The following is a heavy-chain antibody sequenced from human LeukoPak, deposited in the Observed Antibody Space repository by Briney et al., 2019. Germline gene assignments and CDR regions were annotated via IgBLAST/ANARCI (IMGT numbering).Heavy chain of an antibody. CDR3: AREGRYDSSGYWRGLDS. V-gene: IGHV4-59*12. Sequence: SETLSLTCTVSGGSISSYYWSWIRQPPGKGLEWIGYIYYSGSTNYNPSLKSRVTISVDTSKNQFSLKLSSVTAADTAVYYCAREGRYDSSGYWRGLDSWGQGTLVTVSS. D-gene: IGHD3-22*01. CDR1: GGSISSYY. J-gene: IGHJ4*02. CDR2: IYYSGST.